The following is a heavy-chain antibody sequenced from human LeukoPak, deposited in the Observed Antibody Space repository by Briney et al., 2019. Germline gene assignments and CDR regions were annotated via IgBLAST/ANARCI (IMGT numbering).Heavy chain of an antibody. CDR3: ARGGYSYGYAGFDY. Sequence: GGSLRLSCAASGFTFSSYEMNWVRQAPGKGLEWVSYISSSGSTIYYADSVKGRFTISRDNAKNSLYLQMNSLRAEDTAVYYCARGGYSYGYAGFDYWGQGTLVTVSS. V-gene: IGHV3-48*03. D-gene: IGHD5-18*01. CDR2: ISSSGSTI. CDR1: GFTFSSYE. J-gene: IGHJ4*02.